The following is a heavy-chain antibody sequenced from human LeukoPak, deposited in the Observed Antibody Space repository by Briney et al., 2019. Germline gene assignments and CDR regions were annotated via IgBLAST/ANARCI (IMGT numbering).Heavy chain of an antibody. D-gene: IGHD3-16*02. CDR3: ARGDGNYVWGSYRSHPYYFDY. J-gene: IGHJ4*02. CDR2: INHSGST. Sequence: PSETLSLTCAVYGGSFSGYYWSWIRQPPGKGLEWIGEINHSGSTNYNPSLKSRVTISVDTSRNQFSLKLSSVTAADTAVYYCARGDGNYVWGSYRSHPYYFDYWGQGTLFTVSS. CDR1: GGSFSGYY. V-gene: IGHV4-34*01.